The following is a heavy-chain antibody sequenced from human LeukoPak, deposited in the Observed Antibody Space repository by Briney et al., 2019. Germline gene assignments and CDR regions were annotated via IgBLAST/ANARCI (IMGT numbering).Heavy chain of an antibody. CDR3: ARLSTPNYYDSSGYYSWFDP. J-gene: IGHJ5*02. CDR2: IYYSGST. CDR1: GGSISSSSYY. D-gene: IGHD3-22*01. V-gene: IGHV4-39*01. Sequence: PSETLSLTCTVSGGSISSSSYYWGWIRQPPGKGLEWIGSIYYSGSTYYNPSLKSRVTISVDTSKNQFSLKLSSVTAADTAVYYCARLSTPNYYDSSGYYSWFDPWGQGTLVTVSS.